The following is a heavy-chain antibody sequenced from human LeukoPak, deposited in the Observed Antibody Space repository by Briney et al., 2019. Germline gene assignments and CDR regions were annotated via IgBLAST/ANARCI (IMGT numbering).Heavy chain of an antibody. J-gene: IGHJ4*02. CDR3: LGYCSGGSRYEDDY. CDR1: GFTFSRYA. D-gene: IGHD2-15*01. Sequence: GGSLRLSCSASGFTFSRYAMHWVRQAPGKGLEYVSAISSNGGSTYYADSVKGRFTISRDNSKNTLYLQMSSLRAEDTAVYYCLGYCSGGSRYEDDYWGQGTLVTVSS. CDR2: ISSNGGST. V-gene: IGHV3-64D*06.